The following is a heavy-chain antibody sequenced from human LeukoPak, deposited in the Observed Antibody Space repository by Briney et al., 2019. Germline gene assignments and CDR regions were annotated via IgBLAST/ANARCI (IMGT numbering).Heavy chain of an antibody. D-gene: IGHD3-22*01. V-gene: IGHV3-20*04. CDR1: GFTFDDYG. CDR3: ARATYHYDSSGYYHIRDYFDY. J-gene: IGHJ4*02. Sequence: GGFLRLSCAASGFTFDDYGMSWVRQAPGKGLEWVSGINWNGGSTGYADSVKGRFTISRDNAKNSLYLQMNSLRAEDTALYYCARATYHYDSSGYYHIRDYFDYWGQGTLVTVSS. CDR2: INWNGGST.